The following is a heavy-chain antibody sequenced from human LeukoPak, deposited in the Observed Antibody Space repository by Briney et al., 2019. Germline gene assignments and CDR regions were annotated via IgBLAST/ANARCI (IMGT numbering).Heavy chain of an antibody. D-gene: IGHD1-26*01. V-gene: IGHV3-48*03. CDR1: GFTFSSYE. CDR2: ISSSGSTI. Sequence: GGSLRLSCAASGFTFSSYEMNWVRQAPGKGLEWVSYISSSGSTIYYADSVKGRFTISRDNAKNSLFLQMNSLRPEDMAFYYCAKGNSGSYSQDWFDPWGQGTLVTVSS. CDR3: AKGNSGSYSQDWFDP. J-gene: IGHJ5*02.